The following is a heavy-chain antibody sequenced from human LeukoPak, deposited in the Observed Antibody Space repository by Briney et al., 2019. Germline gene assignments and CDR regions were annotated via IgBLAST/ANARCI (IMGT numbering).Heavy chain of an antibody. Sequence: PGGSLRLSCAASGFTFSGFSMSWVRQSPTKGLEWVANIKQDGSERYYVDSVKGRFTISRDNAKNTLYLQMNSLRAEDTAVYYCAKFGEIVVVPAAMVLRFGYFDYWGQGTLVTVSS. CDR2: IKQDGSER. CDR3: AKFGEIVVVPAAMVLRFGYFDY. D-gene: IGHD2-2*01. V-gene: IGHV3-7*03. J-gene: IGHJ4*02. CDR1: GFTFSGFS.